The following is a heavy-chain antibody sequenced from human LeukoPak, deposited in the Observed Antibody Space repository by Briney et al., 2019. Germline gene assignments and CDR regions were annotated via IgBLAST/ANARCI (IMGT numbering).Heavy chain of an antibody. CDR3: ARDLMGLWFGGPDY. CDR1: GFTFSSYS. Sequence: NPGGSLRLSCAASGFTFSSYSMSWVRQAPGKGLEWVSSISSSSSYIYYADSVKGPFTISRDNAKNSLYLQMNSLRAEDTAVYYCARDLMGLWFGGPDYWGQGTLVTVSS. CDR2: ISSSSSYI. J-gene: IGHJ4*02. D-gene: IGHD3-10*01. V-gene: IGHV3-21*01.